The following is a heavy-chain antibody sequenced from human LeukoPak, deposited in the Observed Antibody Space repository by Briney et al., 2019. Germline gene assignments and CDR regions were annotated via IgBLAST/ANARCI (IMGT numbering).Heavy chain of an antibody. D-gene: IGHD2-21*01. V-gene: IGHV3-9*01. J-gene: IGHJ6*03. CDR3: ATIPTSAYSYYYMDV. Sequence: PGGSLRLSCAASGFTFDDYAMHWVRQAPGKGLERVSGISWNSGSIGYADSVKGRFTISRDNAKNSLYLQMNSLRAEDTALYYCATIPTSAYSYYYMDVWAKGPRSPSP. CDR2: ISWNSGSI. CDR1: GFTFDDYA.